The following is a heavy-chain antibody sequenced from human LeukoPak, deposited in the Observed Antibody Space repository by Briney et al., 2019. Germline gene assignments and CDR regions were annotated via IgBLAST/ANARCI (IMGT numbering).Heavy chain of an antibody. CDR1: GYTFTGYY. D-gene: IGHD5-18*01. CDR2: INPNSGGT. J-gene: IGHJ6*02. V-gene: IGHV1-2*02. Sequence: ASVKVSCKASGYTFTGYYMHWVRQAPGQGLEWMGWINPNSGGTKYAQTFQGRVTMTRDTSISTAYMELSSLRSDDTAVYYCARDGDSYGYYYYGMDVWGQGTTVTDSS. CDR3: ARDGDSYGYYYYGMDV.